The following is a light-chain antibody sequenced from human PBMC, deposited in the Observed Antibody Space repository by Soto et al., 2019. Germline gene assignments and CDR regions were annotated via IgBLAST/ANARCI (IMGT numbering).Light chain of an antibody. CDR3: QSYDSSLSGSGV. CDR2: GNS. V-gene: IGLV1-40*01. J-gene: IGLJ1*01. CDR1: SSNIGAGYD. Sequence: QSVLTQPPSVSGAPGQRVTISCTGSSSNIGAGYDVHWYQQLPGTAPKLLIYGNSNRPSGVPDRFSGSKSGTPASLAITALQAEDEDDYSCQSYDSSLSGSGVFGTGTKVTVL.